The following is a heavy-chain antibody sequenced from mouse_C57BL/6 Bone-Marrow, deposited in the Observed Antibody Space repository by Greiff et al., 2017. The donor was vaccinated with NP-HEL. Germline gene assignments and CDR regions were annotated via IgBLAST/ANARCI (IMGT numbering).Heavy chain of an antibody. CDR2: ISSGSSTI. D-gene: IGHD1-1*01. J-gene: IGHJ3*01. CDR1: GFTFSDYG. CDR3: ARDYYGSKDY. Sequence: EVKLMESGGGLVKPGGSLKLSCAASGFTFSDYGMHWVRQAPEKGLEWVAYISSGSSTIDYADTVKGRFTISRDNAKNTLFLQMTSLRSEDTAMYYCARDYYGSKDYWGQGTLVTVSA. V-gene: IGHV5-17*01.